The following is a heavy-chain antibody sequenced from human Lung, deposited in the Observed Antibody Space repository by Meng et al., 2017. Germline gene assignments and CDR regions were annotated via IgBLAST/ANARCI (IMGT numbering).Heavy chain of an antibody. Sequence: QVRLQQWGGGLVQPSETLSLTCVVAGGSFSDYYWSWIRQPPGKWLEWIGEINHSGSTNYNPSLESRATISVDTSQNNLSLKLSSVTAADSAVYYCARGPTTMAHDFDYWGQGTLVTVSS. D-gene: IGHD4-11*01. CDR1: GGSFSDYY. V-gene: IGHV4-34*01. CDR3: ARGPTTMAHDFDY. CDR2: INHSGST. J-gene: IGHJ4*02.